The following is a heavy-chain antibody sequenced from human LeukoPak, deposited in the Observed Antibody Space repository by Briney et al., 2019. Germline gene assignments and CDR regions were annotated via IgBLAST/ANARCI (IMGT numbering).Heavy chain of an antibody. CDR2: IYYSGNT. CDR3: ARPYRGLSRRGNWFDP. D-gene: IGHD3-10*01. J-gene: IGHJ5*02. CDR1: GGSISSSSYY. Sequence: PSETLSLTCTVSGGSISSSSYYWGWIRQPPGKGLECIGNIYYSGNTNYNPSLKSRVSISVDTSKNQFSLKLSSVTAADTAVYYCARPYRGLSRRGNWFDPWGQGTLVTVSP. V-gene: IGHV4-39*07.